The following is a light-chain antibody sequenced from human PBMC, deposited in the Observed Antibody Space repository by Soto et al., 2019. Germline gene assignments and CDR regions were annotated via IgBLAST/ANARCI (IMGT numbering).Light chain of an antibody. CDR2: EVT. CDR1: SSDVGGYNF. CDR3: SSNGGSNNFV. V-gene: IGLV2-8*01. J-gene: IGLJ1*01. Sequence: QSALTQPPSASGSPGQSVTISCTGTSSDVGGYNFVSWYQHFPGKAPKLIIYEVTKRPSGVTDRFSGSKSGNTASLTVSGHQTDDEADYYISSNGGSNNFVFGTGTKLTVL.